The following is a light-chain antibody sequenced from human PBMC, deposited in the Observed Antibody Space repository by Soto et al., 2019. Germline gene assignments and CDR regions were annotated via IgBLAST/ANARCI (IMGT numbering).Light chain of an antibody. CDR2: DVT. CDR1: SSDVGGYNY. Sequence: QAASVSGSPGQSITISCTGTSSDVGGYNYVSWYQHHPGKAPKVIIYDVTNRPTGVSDRFSGSKSGNTASLTISGLQAEDEAEYFCTSYTTGSSLVVFGGGTKVTVL. CDR3: TSYTTGSSLVV. V-gene: IGLV2-14*03. J-gene: IGLJ2*01.